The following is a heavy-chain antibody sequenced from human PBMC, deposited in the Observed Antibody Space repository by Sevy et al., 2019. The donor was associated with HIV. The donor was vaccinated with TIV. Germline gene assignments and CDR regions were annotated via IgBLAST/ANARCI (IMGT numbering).Heavy chain of an antibody. J-gene: IGHJ4*02. V-gene: IGHV3-7*01. CDR2: IKQDGSET. CDR3: ARLEYDYWSGYRPAFDS. Sequence: GGSLRLSCAASGFTFISYWMSWVRQAPGKGLEWVASIKQDGSETYYVDSVKGGFTISRDNVQNSLFLQMSSLRAEDTAVYYCARLEYDYWSGYRPAFDSWGQGALVTVSS. D-gene: IGHD3-3*01. CDR1: GFTFISYW.